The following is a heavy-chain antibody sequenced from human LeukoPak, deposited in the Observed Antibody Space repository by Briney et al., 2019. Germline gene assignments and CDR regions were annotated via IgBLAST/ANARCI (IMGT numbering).Heavy chain of an antibody. CDR3: ARVYLNYGSAHYGMDV. Sequence: SETLSLTCTVSGGSISSYYWSWIRQPPGKGLEWIGYISYSGSTKYNPSPKNRVTISVDTSKNQFSLKLSSVTAADTAVYYCARVYLNYGSAHYGMDVWGKGTTVTVSS. CDR1: GGSISSYY. J-gene: IGHJ6*04. V-gene: IGHV4-59*01. D-gene: IGHD3-10*01. CDR2: ISYSGST.